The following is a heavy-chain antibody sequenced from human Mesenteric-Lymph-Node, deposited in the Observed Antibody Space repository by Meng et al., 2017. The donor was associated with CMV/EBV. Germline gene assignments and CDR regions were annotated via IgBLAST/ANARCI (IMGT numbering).Heavy chain of an antibody. Sequence: GESLKISCAASGFTFSSYGMHWVRQAPGKGLEWVAFIRYDGSNTYYADSVKGRVTISRDNSKNTLYLQMNSLRAEDTAVYYCAKNNDFWSGSFFDYWGQGTLVTVSS. D-gene: IGHD3-3*01. CDR1: GFTFSSYG. CDR2: IRYDGSNT. CDR3: AKNNDFWSGSFFDY. V-gene: IGHV3-30*02. J-gene: IGHJ4*02.